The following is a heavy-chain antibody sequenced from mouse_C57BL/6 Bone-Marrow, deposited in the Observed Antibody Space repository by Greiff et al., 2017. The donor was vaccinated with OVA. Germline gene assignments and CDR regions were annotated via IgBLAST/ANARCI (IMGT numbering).Heavy chain of an antibody. CDR2: IYPRSGNT. CDR1: GYTFTSYG. V-gene: IGHV1-81*01. D-gene: IGHD2-4*01. Sequence: VQLQQSGAELARPGASVKLSCKASGYTFTSYGISWVKQRTGQGLEWIGAIYPRSGNTYYTEKLKGKATLTADKSSSTAYMELRSLTSEDSAVYFFARSPVYYDYEGFAYWGQGTLVTVSA. CDR3: ARSPVYYDYEGFAY. J-gene: IGHJ3*01.